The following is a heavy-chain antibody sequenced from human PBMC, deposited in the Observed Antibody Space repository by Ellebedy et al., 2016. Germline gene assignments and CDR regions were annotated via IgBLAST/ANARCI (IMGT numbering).Heavy chain of an antibody. V-gene: IGHV3-9*01. CDR2: ISWNSAAI. CDR3: AKGTMDYLHH. Sequence: SLKFSXATSGFTFDDYALHWVRQVPGKGLEWVSGISWNSAAIGYGEAVKGRFTISRDSAKNYLYLQMNSLRVEDTALYFCAKGTMDYLHHWGQGTLVTVSS. D-gene: IGHD3-10*01. CDR1: GFTFDDYA. J-gene: IGHJ4*02.